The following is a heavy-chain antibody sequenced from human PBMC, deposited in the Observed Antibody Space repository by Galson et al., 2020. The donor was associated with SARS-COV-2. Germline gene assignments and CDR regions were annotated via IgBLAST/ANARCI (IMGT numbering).Heavy chain of an antibody. CDR3: ARDPGDYYGSRSYYMN. J-gene: IGHJ4*02. D-gene: IGHD3-10*01. CDR2: IIPIFGTA. Sequence: SVKVSCKASRGTFSSYAISWVRQAPGQGLEWMGGIIPIFGTANYAQKFQGRVTITADESTSTAYMELSSLRSEDTAVYYCARDPGDYYGSRSYYMNWGQGTLVTVSS. CDR1: RGTFSSYA. V-gene: IGHV1-69*13.